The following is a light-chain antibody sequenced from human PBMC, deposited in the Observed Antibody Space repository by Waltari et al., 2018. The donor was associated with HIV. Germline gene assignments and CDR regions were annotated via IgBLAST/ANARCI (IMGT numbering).Light chain of an antibody. CDR2: DAS. CDR1: QSVSSN. J-gene: IGKJ2*01. Sequence: EILMTQSPATLSVSPGERATLSCRASQSVSSNLAWYQQKPGQAPRLLVYDASTRATGIPARFSCSGSGTEFTLTISSLQSEDFAVYYCQQYNNWPPRDTFGQGTKLEIK. CDR3: QQYNNWPPRDT. V-gene: IGKV3-15*01.